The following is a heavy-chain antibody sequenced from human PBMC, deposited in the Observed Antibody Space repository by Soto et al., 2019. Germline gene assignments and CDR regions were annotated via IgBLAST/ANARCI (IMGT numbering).Heavy chain of an antibody. J-gene: IGHJ4*02. CDR2: ISSRGSYK. V-gene: IGHV3-21*01. CDR1: GFLFSTYS. Sequence: EVQLVESGGGLVKPGGSLRLSCAPSGFLFSTYSMNWVRQPPGKGLEWVSSISSRGSYKHYADSVKGRFTIARDNAKTSLYMQMNSLRAEDTAFYYWAREGFSNYNNYYCGYWAEGTLVTVSS. D-gene: IGHD4-4*01. CDR3: AREGFSNYNNYYCGY.